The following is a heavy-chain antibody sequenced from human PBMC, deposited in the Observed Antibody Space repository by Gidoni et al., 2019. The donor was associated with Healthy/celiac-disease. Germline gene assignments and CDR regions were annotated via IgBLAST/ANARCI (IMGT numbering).Heavy chain of an antibody. J-gene: IGHJ5*02. V-gene: IGHV3-21*01. Sequence: EVQLVESGGGLVRPGRSLRLACAASGFTFSSYSMNWVRQAPGTGLEGVSSISSSSSYIYYADSVKGRFTISRDNAKNSLYLQMNSLRAEDTAVYYCARGSSWYLSGDHNWFDPWGQGTLVTVSS. CDR1: GFTFSSYS. D-gene: IGHD6-13*01. CDR2: ISSSSSYI. CDR3: ARGSSWYLSGDHNWFDP.